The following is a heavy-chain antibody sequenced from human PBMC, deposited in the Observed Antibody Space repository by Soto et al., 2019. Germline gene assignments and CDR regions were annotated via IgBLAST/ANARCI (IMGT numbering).Heavy chain of an antibody. CDR1: GFTFSTYA. J-gene: IGHJ4*02. D-gene: IGHD2-2*02. V-gene: IGHV3-23*01. CDR3: AKXXXXXXYCGSTSCYTGXXXDF. CDR2: ISGSGGNT. Sequence: EVQLLESGGGLVQPGESLRLSCAASGFTFSTYAMIWVRQAPGKGLEWVSPISGSGGNTFYVDSVKGRFTTSRDNSKSTLYLQMNSLRAEDTAVYYCAKXXXXXXYCGSTSCYTGXXXDFWGQG.